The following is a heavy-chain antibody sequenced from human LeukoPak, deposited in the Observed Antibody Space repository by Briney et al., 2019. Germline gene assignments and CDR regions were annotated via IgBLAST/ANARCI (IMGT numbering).Heavy chain of an antibody. CDR2: IDNFGTT. Sequence: GGSLRLSCAASGFSVNNNYMICLRQSPGKALECVSDIDNFGTTKYADSVKGRFTISRDSSRNTVFLQMNNLRAEDTALYYCAGGTYYGSGTRPGYLDYWGLGTLITVSS. CDR1: GFSVNNNY. V-gene: IGHV3-53*01. CDR3: AGGTYYGSGTRPGYLDY. J-gene: IGHJ4*02. D-gene: IGHD3-10*01.